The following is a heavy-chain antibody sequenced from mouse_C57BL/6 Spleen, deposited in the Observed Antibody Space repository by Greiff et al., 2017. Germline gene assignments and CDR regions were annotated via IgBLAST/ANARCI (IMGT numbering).Heavy chain of an antibody. V-gene: IGHV1-15*01. D-gene: IGHD1-2*01. J-gene: IGHJ1*03. CDR1: GYTFTDYE. CDR3: TRATAARRRYFDV. CDR2: IDPETGGT. Sequence: QVQLKESGAELVRPGASVTLSCKASGYTFTDYEMHWVKQTPVHGLEWIGAIDPETGGTAYNQKFKGKAILTADQSSSTAYMELRSLTSEDSAVYYCTRATAARRRYFDVWGTGTTVTVSS.